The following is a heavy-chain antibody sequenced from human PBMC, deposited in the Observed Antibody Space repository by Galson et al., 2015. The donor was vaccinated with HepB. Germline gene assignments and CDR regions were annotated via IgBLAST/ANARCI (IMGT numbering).Heavy chain of an antibody. Sequence: SLRLSCAASGFTFTNYAMSWVRQAPGKGLEWVSGISDNGYSAYYADSVKGRLTISRDNSENTLYLQMSSLRAEDTAVYYCAKGTPRVAGTFPSFYYHYMDVWGKGTTVTVSS. J-gene: IGHJ6*03. CDR2: ISDNGYSA. CDR1: GFTFTNYA. V-gene: IGHV3-23*01. D-gene: IGHD6-19*01. CDR3: AKGTPRVAGTFPSFYYHYMDV.